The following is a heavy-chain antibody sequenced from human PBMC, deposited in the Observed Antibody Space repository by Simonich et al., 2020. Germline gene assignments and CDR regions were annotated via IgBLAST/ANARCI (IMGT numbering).Heavy chain of an antibody. CDR1: GFTFSCYA. Sequence: QVQLVESGGGVVQPGRSLRLSCAASGFTFSCYAMHWVRQAPGNGLEWVAVISYVGSNKYYADSVKGRFTISRDNSKNTLYLQMNSLRAEDTAVYYCAREGLLLDAFDIWGQGTMVTVSS. V-gene: IGHV3-30*07. J-gene: IGHJ3*02. CDR3: AREGLLLDAFDI. D-gene: IGHD2-15*01. CDR2: ISYVGSNK.